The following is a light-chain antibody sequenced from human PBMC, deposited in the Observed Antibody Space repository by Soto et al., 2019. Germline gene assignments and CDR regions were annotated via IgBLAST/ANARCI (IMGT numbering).Light chain of an antibody. CDR2: GTH. V-gene: IGLV1-44*01. CDR3: QSYDSTLDARYV. Sequence: QSVVTQPSSASGTPGQRVTISCSGSSSNIGSNTVNWYQQFPGTAPKLLISGTHQRPSGVPDRFSGSKSGTSASLAISGLQSEDEADYYCQSYDSTLDARYVFGTGTKLTVL. CDR1: SSNIGSNT. J-gene: IGLJ1*01.